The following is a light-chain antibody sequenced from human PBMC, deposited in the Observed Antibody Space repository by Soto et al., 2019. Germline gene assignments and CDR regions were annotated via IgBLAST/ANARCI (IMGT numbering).Light chain of an antibody. Sequence: EIVLTQSPGTLSLSPGERATLSCRASQSVTSNFLAWYQQKPGQAPRLLIYAASSKASGIPDRFSGSGSGTDFTLTINGLEPEDFAVYYCQQYGTSQFTFGQGTRLEIK. V-gene: IGKV3-20*01. CDR3: QQYGTSQFT. CDR2: AAS. CDR1: QSVTSNF. J-gene: IGKJ5*01.